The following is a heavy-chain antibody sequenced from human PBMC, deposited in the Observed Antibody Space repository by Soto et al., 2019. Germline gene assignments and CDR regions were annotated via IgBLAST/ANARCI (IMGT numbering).Heavy chain of an antibody. J-gene: IGHJ6*02. CDR3: ARGGDVNYYHGMDV. CDR2: ISAYNGKT. V-gene: IGHV1-18*01. D-gene: IGHD5-12*01. Sequence: QVQLVQSGGEVKKPGASVKLSCTASGYTFTSYGISWLRQAPGQGLEWMGWISAYNGKTNYAQNVQGRVTMTTDTSTRTAYMDLRSPRSDDTAVYYCARGGDVNYYHGMDVWGQGTTVTVSS. CDR1: GYTFTSYG.